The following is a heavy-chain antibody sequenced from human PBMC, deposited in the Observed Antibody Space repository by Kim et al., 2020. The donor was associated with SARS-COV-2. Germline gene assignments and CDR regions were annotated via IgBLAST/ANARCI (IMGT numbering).Heavy chain of an antibody. CDR3: ARDRGYSSSWYQYYYYGMTS. D-gene: IGHD6-13*01. V-gene: IGHV3-30-3*01. CDR2: ISYDGSNK. CDR1: GFTFSSYA. J-gene: IGHJ6*02. Sequence: GGSLRLSCAASGFTFSSYAMHWVRQAPGKGLEWVAVISYDGSNKYYADSVKGRFTISRDNSKNTLYLQMNSLRAEDTAVYYCARDRGYSSSWYQYYYYGMTSGAKGPRSPSP.